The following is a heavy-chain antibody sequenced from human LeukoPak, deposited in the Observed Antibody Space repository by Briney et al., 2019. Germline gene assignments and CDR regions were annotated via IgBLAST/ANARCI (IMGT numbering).Heavy chain of an antibody. CDR1: GGSFSGYY. V-gene: IGHV4-34*01. J-gene: IGHJ4*02. Sequence: PSETLSLTCAVYGGSFSGYYWSWIRQPPGKGLEWIGEINHSGSTDYSPSLKSRVTISVDTSKNQFSLKLSSVTAADTAVYYCASLGSADFDYWGQGTLVTVSS. CDR3: ASLGSADFDY. D-gene: IGHD3-10*01. CDR2: INHSGST.